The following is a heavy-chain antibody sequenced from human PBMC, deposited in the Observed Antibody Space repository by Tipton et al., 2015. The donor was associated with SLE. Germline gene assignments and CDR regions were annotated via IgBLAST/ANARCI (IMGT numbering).Heavy chain of an antibody. CDR2: ISSSGSYI. CDR3: ARYSSSPFDY. Sequence: SLRLSCAASGFTFSNYTMNWVRQAPGKGLEWVSSISSSGSYINYADSVKGRFTISRDNAKNSLYLQMNSLRAEDTAVYYRARYSSSPFDYWGQGTLVTVSS. J-gene: IGHJ4*02. D-gene: IGHD6-13*01. CDR1: GFTFSNYT. V-gene: IGHV3-21*01.